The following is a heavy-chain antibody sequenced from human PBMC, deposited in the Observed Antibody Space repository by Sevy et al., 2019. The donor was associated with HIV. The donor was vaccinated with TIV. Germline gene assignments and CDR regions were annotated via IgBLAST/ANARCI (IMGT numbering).Heavy chain of an antibody. CDR1: GYTFTGYY. D-gene: IGHD3-3*01. CDR3: ARTRFDFWSGYFDWFDP. V-gene: IGHV1-2*02. CDR2: INPNSGGT. Sequence: GASVKVSCKASGYTFTGYYMHWVRQAPGQGLEWMGWINPNSGGTNYAQKFQGRVTMTRDTSISTAYMELSRLRSDDTAVYYCARTRFDFWSGYFDWFDPWGQGTLVTVSS. J-gene: IGHJ5*02.